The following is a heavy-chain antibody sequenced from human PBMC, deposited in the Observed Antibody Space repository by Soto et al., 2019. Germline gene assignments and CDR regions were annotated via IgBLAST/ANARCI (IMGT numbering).Heavy chain of an antibody. CDR2: ISSSSSYI. V-gene: IGHV3-21*01. CDR1: GFTFSSYS. Sequence: EVQLVESGGGLVKPGGSLRLSCAASGFTFSSYSMNWVRQAPGKGLEWVSSISSSSSYIYYADSVKGRFTISRDNAKNSLYLQMNSLRAEDTAVYYCARDTRYCSSTSCYTGRSNWFDPWGQGTLVTVSS. J-gene: IGHJ5*02. CDR3: ARDTRYCSSTSCYTGRSNWFDP. D-gene: IGHD2-2*02.